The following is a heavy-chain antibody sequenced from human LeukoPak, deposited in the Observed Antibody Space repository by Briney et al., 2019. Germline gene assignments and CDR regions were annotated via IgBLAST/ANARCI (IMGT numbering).Heavy chain of an antibody. CDR1: GGTFSSYA. J-gene: IGHJ6*02. CDR3: ARVVPAAMGNGMDV. V-gene: IGHV1-69*04. CDR2: IIPILGIA. D-gene: IGHD2-2*01. Sequence: ASVKVSCKASGGTFSSYAIGWVRQAPGQGLEWMGRIIPILGIANYAQKFQGRVTITADKSTSTAYMELSSLRSEDTAVYYCARVVPAAMGNGMDVWGQGTTVTVSS.